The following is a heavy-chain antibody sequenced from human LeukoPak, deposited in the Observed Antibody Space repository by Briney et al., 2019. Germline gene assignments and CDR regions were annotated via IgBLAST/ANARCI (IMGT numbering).Heavy chain of an antibody. CDR3: ARIYGGSYPTDAFDI. Sequence: GESLKISCKGSGYSFTSYWIGWVRQMPGKGLEWMGIIYPGDSDTRYSPTFQGQVTISADKSISTAYLQWSSLKASDTAMYYCARIYGGSYPTDAFDIWGQGTMVTVSS. D-gene: IGHD1-26*01. J-gene: IGHJ3*02. CDR2: IYPGDSDT. CDR1: GYSFTSYW. V-gene: IGHV5-51*01.